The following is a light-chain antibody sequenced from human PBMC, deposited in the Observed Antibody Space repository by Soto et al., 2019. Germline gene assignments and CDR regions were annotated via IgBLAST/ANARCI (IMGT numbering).Light chain of an antibody. Sequence: QSVLTQPASVTGSPGQSITISCTGTSSDVGSYNLVSWYQQHSGKAPKLMIYEGRKRPSGVSNRFSGSKSGNTASLTISGLQAEDEANYYCCSYAGSGILVFGGGTQLTVL. CDR1: SSDVGSYNL. CDR2: EGR. V-gene: IGLV2-23*01. CDR3: CSYAGSGILV. J-gene: IGLJ3*02.